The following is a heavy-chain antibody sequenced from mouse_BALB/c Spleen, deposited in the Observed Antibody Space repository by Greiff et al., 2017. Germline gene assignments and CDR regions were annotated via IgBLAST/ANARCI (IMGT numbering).Heavy chain of an antibody. D-gene: IGHD4-1*01. Sequence: DVHLVESGGGLVKPGGSLKLSCAASGFTFSDYYMYWVRQTPEKRLEWVATISDGGSYTYYPDSVKGRFTISRDNAKNNLYLQMSSLKSEDTAMYYCARGWELGPFDYWGQGTTLTVSS. J-gene: IGHJ2*01. V-gene: IGHV5-4*02. CDR3: ARGWELGPFDY. CDR1: GFTFSDYY. CDR2: ISDGGSYT.